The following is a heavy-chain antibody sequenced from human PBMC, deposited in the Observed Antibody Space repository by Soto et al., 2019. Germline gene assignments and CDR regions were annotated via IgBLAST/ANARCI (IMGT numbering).Heavy chain of an antibody. CDR3: ARGAGVFGVVIYYYNGMDV. J-gene: IGHJ6*02. V-gene: IGHV1-2*02. CDR1: GYTFTGYY. Sequence: QVQLVQSGAEVKKPGASVKVSCKASGYTFTGYYMHWVRQAPGQGLEWMGWINPNSGGTNYAQKFQGRVTMTRHTSISTAYMELSRLRSDDTAVYYCARGAGVFGVVIYYYNGMDVWGQGTTVTVSS. D-gene: IGHD3-3*01. CDR2: INPNSGGT.